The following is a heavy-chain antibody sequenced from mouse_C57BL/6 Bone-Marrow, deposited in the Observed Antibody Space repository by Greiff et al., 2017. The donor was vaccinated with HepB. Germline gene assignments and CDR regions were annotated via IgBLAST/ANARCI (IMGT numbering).Heavy chain of an antibody. Sequence: DVHLVESGGGLVQPGGSLKLSCAASGFTFSDYYMYWVRQTPEKRLEWVAYISNGGGSTYYPDTVKGRFTISRDNAKNTLYLQMSRLKSEDTAMYYCARRTTADWYFDVWGTGTTVTVSS. CDR2: ISNGGGST. V-gene: IGHV5-12*01. D-gene: IGHD1-2*01. CDR3: ARRTTADWYFDV. CDR1: GFTFSDYY. J-gene: IGHJ1*03.